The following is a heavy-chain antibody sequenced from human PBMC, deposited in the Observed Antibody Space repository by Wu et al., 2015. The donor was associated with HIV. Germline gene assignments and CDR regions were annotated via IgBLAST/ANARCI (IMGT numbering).Heavy chain of an antibody. CDR2: ISAYNGNT. V-gene: IGHV1-18*01. D-gene: IGHD6-13*01. J-gene: IGHJ4*02. CDR1: GYTFTSYG. Sequence: QVQLVQSGTEVKKPGASVRVSCKTSGYTFTSYGITWVRQAPGQGLEWMGWISAYNGNTNSAQKFQDRVTMTTDTSTTTAYMELRSLRSDDTAVYYCARDGTGGYFDYVGPGERWSPSPQ. CDR3: ARDGTGGYFDY.